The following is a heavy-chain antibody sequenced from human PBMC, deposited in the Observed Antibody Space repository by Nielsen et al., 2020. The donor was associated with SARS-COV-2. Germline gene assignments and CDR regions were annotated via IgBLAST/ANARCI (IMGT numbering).Heavy chain of an antibody. J-gene: IGHJ4*02. Sequence: SVKVSCKASVGTLSSYAISWVRQAPGQGLEWMGGIIPIFGTANYAQKFQGRVTITADKSTSTAYMELSSLRSEDTAVYYCASCYSYGYMSGYFDYWGQGTLVTVSS. CDR2: IIPIFGTA. D-gene: IGHD5-18*01. CDR3: ASCYSYGYMSGYFDY. V-gene: IGHV1-69*06. CDR1: VGTLSSYA.